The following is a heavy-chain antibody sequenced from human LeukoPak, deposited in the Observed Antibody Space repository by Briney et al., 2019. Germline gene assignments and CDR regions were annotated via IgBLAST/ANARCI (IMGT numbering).Heavy chain of an antibody. CDR2: IYYSGST. Sequence: SETLSLTCTVSGGSISSYYWSWIRQPPGKGLEWIGYIYYSGSTNYNPSLKSRVTISVDTSKNQFSLKLSSVTAADTAVYYCARRGRYYGSGSYYANRVGCFDYWGQGTLVTVSS. CDR1: GGSISSYY. CDR3: ARRGRYYGSGSYYANRVGCFDY. D-gene: IGHD3-10*01. J-gene: IGHJ4*02. V-gene: IGHV4-59*08.